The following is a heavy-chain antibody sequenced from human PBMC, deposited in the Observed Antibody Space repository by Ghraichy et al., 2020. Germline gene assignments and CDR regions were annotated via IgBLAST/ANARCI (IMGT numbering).Heavy chain of an antibody. CDR3: ARNSAYLDY. CDR1: GDSVSSNSAA. Sequence: SQTLSLTCAISGDSVSSNSAAWNWIRQSPLRGLEWLGRTYYRSKWYYKYAVSVKSRISINPDTYRNQFSLQLNYVTPEDTAVYFCARNSAYLDYWDQGILVTVSS. J-gene: IGHJ4*02. D-gene: IGHD4-11*01. V-gene: IGHV6-1*01. CDR2: TYYRSKWYY.